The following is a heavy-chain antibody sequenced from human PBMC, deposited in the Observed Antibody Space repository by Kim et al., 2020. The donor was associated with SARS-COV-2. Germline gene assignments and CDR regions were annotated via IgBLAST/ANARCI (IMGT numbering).Heavy chain of an antibody. CDR3: ARHKSYYDSFMDV. CDR2: IYPDDSDT. Sequence: GESLKISCKGSGYSFTNFWIGWVRQMPGKGLEWMGIIYPDDSDTRYSPSFQGQVTISVDKSISTAYLQWSSLKASDTARYYCARHKSYYDSFMDVWGQGT. V-gene: IGHV5-51*01. D-gene: IGHD3-22*01. CDR1: GYSFTNFW. J-gene: IGHJ6*02.